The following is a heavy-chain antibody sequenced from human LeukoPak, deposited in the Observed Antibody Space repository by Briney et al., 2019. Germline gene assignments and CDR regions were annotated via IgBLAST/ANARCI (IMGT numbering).Heavy chain of an antibody. J-gene: IGHJ4*02. V-gene: IGHV3-21*01. CDR1: GFTFSSYS. CDR3: ARDCPFSFIAAAAPFDY. D-gene: IGHD6-13*01. Sequence: PGGSLRLSCAASGFTFSSYSMNWVRQAPGKGREWVSSISSRSSYIYYADSVKGRFTISRDNAKNSLYLQMNSLRAEDTAVYYCARDCPFSFIAAAAPFDYWGQGTLVTVSS. CDR2: ISSRSSYI.